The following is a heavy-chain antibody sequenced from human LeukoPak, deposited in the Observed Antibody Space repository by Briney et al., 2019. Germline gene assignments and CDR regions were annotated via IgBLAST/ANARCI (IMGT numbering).Heavy chain of an antibody. CDR3: VRVAYCGANCYYYVDS. V-gene: IGHV1-2*02. CDR1: GYTFTVYY. CDR2: INPKTGAT. Sequence: ASVKVSFKASGYTFTVYYMHWVRQAPGQGLEWMGFINPKTGATRYAQKFQGSITVTRDTSVNTAYMELSGLGPDDTAMYYCVRVAYCGANCYYYVDSWGQGTLVTVSS. D-gene: IGHD2-21*02. J-gene: IGHJ4*02.